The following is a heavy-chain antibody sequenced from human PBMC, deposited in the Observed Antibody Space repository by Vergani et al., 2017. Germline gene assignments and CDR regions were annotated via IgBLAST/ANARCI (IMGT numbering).Heavy chain of an antibody. D-gene: IGHD6-19*01. V-gene: IGHV4-59*08. CDR2: MYHSGST. Sequence: QVRLQESGPGLVKPSETLSLTCSVSGGSMSGYYWSWIRQPPGKELEWIGYMYHSGSTNYNPSLETRVTISGDTSKNQFSLKLNSVTAADTAVYFCARHSTVEWLVKLGWIDPWGQGILVTVSS. J-gene: IGHJ5*02. CDR3: ARHSTVEWLVKLGWIDP. CDR1: GGSMSGYY.